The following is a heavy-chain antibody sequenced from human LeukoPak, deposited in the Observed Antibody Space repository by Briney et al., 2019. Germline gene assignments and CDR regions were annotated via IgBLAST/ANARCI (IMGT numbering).Heavy chain of an antibody. J-gene: IGHJ4*02. D-gene: IGHD1-26*01. V-gene: IGHV3-23*01. CDR3: AKDVGTTSDYFDY. CDR1: GFTLSNYA. Sequence: GGSLRLSRAASGFTLSNYAMSWVRQAPGKGLEWVSTMTTNTGTYYADSVKGRFSISRETSKNTLYLQMNSLRGDDTAVYYCAKDVGTTSDYFDYWGQGTLVTVSS. CDR2: MTTNTGT.